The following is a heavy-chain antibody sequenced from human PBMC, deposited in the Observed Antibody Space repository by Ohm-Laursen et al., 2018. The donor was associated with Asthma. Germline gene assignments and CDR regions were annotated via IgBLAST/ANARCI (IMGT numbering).Heavy chain of an antibody. CDR3: ARDGGEPYFDY. V-gene: IGHV3-30*03. CDR1: GFTFSIYG. CDR2: ISYDGSNK. D-gene: IGHD3-16*01. J-gene: IGHJ4*02. Sequence: SSLRLSCAASGFTFSIYGMHWVRQAPGKGLEWVAVISYDGSNKYYADSVKGRFTISRDNSKNTLYLQMNSLRAEDTAVYYCARDGGEPYFDYWGQGTLVTVSS.